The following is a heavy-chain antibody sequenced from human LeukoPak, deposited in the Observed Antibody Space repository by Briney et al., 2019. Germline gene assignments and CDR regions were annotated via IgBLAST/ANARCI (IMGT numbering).Heavy chain of an antibody. V-gene: IGHV1-69*05. Sequence: GASVKVSCKASGYTFTSYAISWVRQAPGQGLEWMGGIIPIFGTANYAQKFQGRVTITTDESTSTAYMELSSLRSEDTAVYYCASPGALGDYYDSSGSQLDYWGQGTLVTVSS. CDR3: ASPGALGDYYDSSGSQLDY. J-gene: IGHJ4*02. CDR1: GYTFTSYA. D-gene: IGHD3-22*01. CDR2: IIPIFGTA.